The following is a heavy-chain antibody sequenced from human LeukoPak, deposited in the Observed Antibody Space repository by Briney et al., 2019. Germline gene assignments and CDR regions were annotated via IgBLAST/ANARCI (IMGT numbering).Heavy chain of an antibody. J-gene: IGHJ4*02. CDR3: ARVDADLRLGELIDY. V-gene: IGHV1-8*01. CDR1: GYTFTSYD. D-gene: IGHD3-16*01. CDR2: MNPNSGNT. Sequence: ASVKVSCKASGYTFTSYDINWVRQATGQGLEWMGWMNPNSGNTGYAQKFQGRVTMTRNTSISTAYMELSSLRSEDTAVYYRARVDADLRLGELIDYWGQGTLVTVSS.